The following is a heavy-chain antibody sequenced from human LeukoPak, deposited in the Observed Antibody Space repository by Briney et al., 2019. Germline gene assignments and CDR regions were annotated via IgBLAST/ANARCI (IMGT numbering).Heavy chain of an antibody. J-gene: IGHJ3*02. CDR2: TYYRSKWYN. CDR1: GDSVSSNSAA. V-gene: IGHV6-1*01. CDR3: ARQYCTNGVCFSDAFDI. Sequence: SQTLSPTCAISGDSVSSNSAAWNWIRQSPSRGLEWLGRTYYRSKWYNDYAVSVKSRITINPDTSKNQFSLQLNSVTPEDTAVYYCARQYCTNGVCFSDAFDIWGQGTMVTVSS. D-gene: IGHD2-8*01.